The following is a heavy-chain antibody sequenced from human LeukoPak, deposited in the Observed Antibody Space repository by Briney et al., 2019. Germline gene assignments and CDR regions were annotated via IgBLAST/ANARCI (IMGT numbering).Heavy chain of an antibody. V-gene: IGHV3-23*01. D-gene: IGHD2-2*01. CDR1: GFTFSSYA. CDR3: AKAGCTSATCYVNC. CDR2: MSGSGGST. Sequence: GGSLRLSCAASGFTFSSYAMNWVRQAPGKGLEWVSVMSGSGGSTYYADSVKGRFTISRDNSKNTLYLQMNSLRAGDTAVYYCAKAGCTSATCYVNCWGQGTLVTVSS. J-gene: IGHJ4*02.